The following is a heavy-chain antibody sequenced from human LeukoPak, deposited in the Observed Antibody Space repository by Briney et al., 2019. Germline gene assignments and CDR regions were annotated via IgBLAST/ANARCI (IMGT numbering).Heavy chain of an antibody. CDR1: AYSISSGYF. D-gene: IGHD2-15*01. V-gene: IGHV4-38-2*02. CDR3: ARVVASTSIDS. Sequence: SETLSLTCTVSAYSISSGYFWGWIRQPPGKGPEWIGSIFHSGSVYYNPSLQSRVTISVDTSTNRFSLKLTSVAAADTALYYCARVVASTSIDSWGQGTLVTVSS. J-gene: IGHJ4*02. CDR2: IFHSGSV.